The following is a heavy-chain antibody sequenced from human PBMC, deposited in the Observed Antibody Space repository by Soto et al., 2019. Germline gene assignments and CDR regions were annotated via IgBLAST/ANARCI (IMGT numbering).Heavy chain of an antibody. J-gene: IGHJ4*02. CDR3: AKGDSFDWLLSPFDY. D-gene: IGHD3-9*01. CDR1: GFTFSSYA. Sequence: GGSLRLSCAASGFTFSSYAMTWVRQAPGKGLEWVSATSGSGGSTYYADSVQGRFTISRDNSKNTLYLQMNSLRAEDTAVYYCAKGDSFDWLLSPFDYWGKGTLVTVSS. V-gene: IGHV3-23*01. CDR2: TSGSGGST.